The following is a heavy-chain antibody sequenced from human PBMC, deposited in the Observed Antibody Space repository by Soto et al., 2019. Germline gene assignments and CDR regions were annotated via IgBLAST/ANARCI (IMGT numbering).Heavy chain of an antibody. Sequence: SLRLSCAASGFTFSTFAMHWVRQAPGKGLEWVALISYDGSDMYYADSVTGRFTISRDNSKNTLYLQMNSLRVEDTSLYYCARGDETSYGGLRFDYWGQGTLVTVSS. CDR1: GFTFSTFA. CDR2: ISYDGSDM. J-gene: IGHJ4*02. D-gene: IGHD5-12*01. CDR3: ARGDETSYGGLRFDY. V-gene: IGHV3-30-3*01.